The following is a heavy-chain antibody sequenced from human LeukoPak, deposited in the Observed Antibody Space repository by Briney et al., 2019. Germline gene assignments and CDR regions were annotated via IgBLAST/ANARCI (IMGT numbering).Heavy chain of an antibody. CDR2: INPSGGST. CDR3: ARDQGPYDKRGYFQH. V-gene: IGHV1-46*01. CDR1: GYTFTSYD. Sequence: ASVKVSCKASGYTFTSYDMHWVRQAPGQGLEWMGIINPSGGSTSYAPKFEGTVTMTWDTSTSTVYMELSSLRSEDTAVYYCARDQGPYDKRGYFQHWGQGTLVTVSS. D-gene: IGHD3-22*01. J-gene: IGHJ1*01.